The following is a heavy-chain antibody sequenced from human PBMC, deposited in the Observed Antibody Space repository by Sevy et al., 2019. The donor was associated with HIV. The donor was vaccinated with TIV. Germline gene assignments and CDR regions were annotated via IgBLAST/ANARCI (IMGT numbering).Heavy chain of an antibody. CDR2: ISYDGSNK. CDR1: GFTFSSYA. V-gene: IGHV3-30-3*01. D-gene: IGHD2-8*01. CDR3: ARSVRLYHWFDP. J-gene: IGHJ5*02. Sequence: GGSLRLSCAASGFTFSSYAMHWVRQAPGKGLEWVAVISYDGSNKYYADSVKGRFTISRDNSKNTLYLQMISLRAEDTAMYYCARSVRLYHWFDPWGQGTLVTVSS.